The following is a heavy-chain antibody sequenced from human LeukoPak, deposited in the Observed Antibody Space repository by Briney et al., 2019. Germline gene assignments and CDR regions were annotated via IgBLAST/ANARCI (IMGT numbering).Heavy chain of an antibody. J-gene: IGHJ4*02. CDR1: GGSISSYY. Sequence: SETLSLTCTVSGGSISSYYWSWIRQPPGKGLEWIGYIYYSGSTNDNPSLKSRVTISVDTSMNQFSLKLSSVTAADTALYYCARLSGAFDYWGQGTLVTVSS. CDR3: ARLSGAFDY. V-gene: IGHV4-59*01. CDR2: IYYSGST.